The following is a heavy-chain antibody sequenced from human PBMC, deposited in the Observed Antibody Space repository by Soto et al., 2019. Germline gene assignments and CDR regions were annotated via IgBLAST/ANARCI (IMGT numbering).Heavy chain of an antibody. D-gene: IGHD1-1*01. V-gene: IGHV4-4*02. J-gene: IGHJ4*02. CDR1: GGSIRSSNW. CDR3: SRFPGGGWNGGGY. CDR2: IYHSGST. Sequence: QVQLQASGPGLVKPSGTLSLTCAVSGGSIRSSNWWSWVRQTPGKGLEWIGEIYHSGSTNYNPSLKSRGTRSVDKSKNQFYLKLSSVTAADTAVDYCSRFPGGGWNGGGYWGQGTLVTVSS.